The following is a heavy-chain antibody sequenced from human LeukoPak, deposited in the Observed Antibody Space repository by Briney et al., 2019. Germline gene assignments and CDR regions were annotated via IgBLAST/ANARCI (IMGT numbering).Heavy chain of an antibody. Sequence: SETLSLTCTVSGGSISSGSYYWSWIRQPAGKGLEWIGRIYTSGGTNYNPSLKSRVTISVDTSKNQFSLKLSSVTAADTAVYYCARGIVGATSAAFDIWGQGTMVTVSS. CDR3: ARGIVGATSAAFDI. J-gene: IGHJ3*02. CDR1: GGSISSGSYY. V-gene: IGHV4-61*02. D-gene: IGHD1-26*01. CDR2: IYTSGGT.